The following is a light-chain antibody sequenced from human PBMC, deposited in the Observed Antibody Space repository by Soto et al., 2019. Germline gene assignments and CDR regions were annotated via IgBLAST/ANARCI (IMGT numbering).Light chain of an antibody. J-gene: IGKJ1*01. CDR3: QQYNKWPQT. CDR2: GAS. Sequence: EVLMAPSPATLSVSSGERATLACRASQSVSGKLAWYQQKPGQAPRLLIYGASTRATDIPPSFTGSGSGTEFTLTISSLQSEDIAVYYCQQYNKWPQTFGQGTKVDNK. V-gene: IGKV3-15*01. CDR1: QSVSGK.